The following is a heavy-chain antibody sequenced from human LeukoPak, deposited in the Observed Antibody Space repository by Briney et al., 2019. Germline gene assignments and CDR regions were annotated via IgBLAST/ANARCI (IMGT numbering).Heavy chain of an antibody. J-gene: IGHJ5*02. CDR2: MNPNSGNT. CDR3: ARGRGSGHKENWFDP. V-gene: IGHV1-8*01. Sequence: VASVKVSCKASGYTFTTYDINWVRQATGQGLEWMGWMNPNSGNTGYTQKFQGRVTMTRNTSISTAYVELSSLRSEDTAVYYCARGRGSGHKENWFDPWGQGTLVTVSS. CDR1: GYTFTTYD. D-gene: IGHD6-19*01.